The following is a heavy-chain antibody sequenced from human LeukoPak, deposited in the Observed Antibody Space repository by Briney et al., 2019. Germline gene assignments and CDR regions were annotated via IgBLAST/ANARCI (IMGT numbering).Heavy chain of an antibody. Sequence: SGGSLRLSCAASGFTFDDYGMSWVRQAPGKGLEWVSGINWNGGSTGYADSVKGRFTISRDNAKNSLYLQMNSLRAEDTALYHCARDRDQLRYMDVWGQGTTVTVSS. J-gene: IGHJ6*02. D-gene: IGHD2-2*02. CDR3: ARDRDQLRYMDV. CDR1: GFTFDDYG. V-gene: IGHV3-20*01. CDR2: INWNGGST.